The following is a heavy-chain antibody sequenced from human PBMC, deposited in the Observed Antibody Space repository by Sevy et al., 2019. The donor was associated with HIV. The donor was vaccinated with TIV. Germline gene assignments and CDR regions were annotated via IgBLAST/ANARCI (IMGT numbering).Heavy chain of an antibody. CDR1: GGSISSGTYY. J-gene: IGHJ5*02. D-gene: IGHD6-25*01. Sequence: SETLSLTCTVSGGSISSGTYYWGWIRRPPGKGLEWLGTIYYSGSTYYNSSLKSRVTISVDTSKNQFSKKQSSVTAADTAVYYCARDRNSLDRAAAGNWFDPWGQGTLVTVSS. CDR2: IYYSGST. CDR3: ARDRNSLDRAAAGNWFDP. V-gene: IGHV4-39*02.